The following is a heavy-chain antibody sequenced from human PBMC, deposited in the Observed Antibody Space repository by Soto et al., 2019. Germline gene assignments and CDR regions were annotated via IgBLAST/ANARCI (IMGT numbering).Heavy chain of an antibody. J-gene: IGHJ6*02. Sequence: EVQLVESGGGLVQPAGSLRLSCAASGFTFRTYWLSWVRQVPGKGLEWVANLNLDGSEKNYVDSVKGPFTISRDNARNRLYLQVSSLRAEDRAEDLGARDGSTSWYSYDYHGMDVWGQGTTVTVSS. D-gene: IGHD5-18*01. CDR2: LNLDGSEK. CDR3: ARDGSTSWYSYDYHGMDV. CDR1: GFTFRTYW. V-gene: IGHV3-7*01.